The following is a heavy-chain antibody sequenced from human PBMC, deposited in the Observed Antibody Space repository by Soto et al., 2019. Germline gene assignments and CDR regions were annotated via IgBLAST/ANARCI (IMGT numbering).Heavy chain of an antibody. CDR2: ISGSGGNS. J-gene: IGHJ4*01. V-gene: IGHV3-23*01. D-gene: IGHD3-22*01. CDR3: AKGDDSGGSRGAPFDY. CDR1: GFTFSSYA. Sequence: EVQLLESGGGLVQPRGSLRLSCVASGFTFSSYAMTWVRQAPGKGLEWVSAISGSGGNSYYADSVKGRFTISRDNSKNRLFFQMNSLSAEDTAIYYCAKGDDSGGSRGAPFDYWGAGTLVTVCS.